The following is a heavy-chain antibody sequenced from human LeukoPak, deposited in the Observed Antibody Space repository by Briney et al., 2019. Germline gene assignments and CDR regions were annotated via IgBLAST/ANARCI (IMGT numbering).Heavy chain of an antibody. CDR2: ISADNGNT. J-gene: IGHJ4*02. D-gene: IGHD2-2*01. V-gene: IGHV1-18*01. CDR1: GYTFTGYG. CDR3: ARGFGLVPAAHFDY. Sequence: ASVKVSCKASGYTFTGYGIHWVRQAPGQGLEWMGWISADNGNTFYAQKLQGRVTMTTDTSTSTAYMELRSLRSDDTAVYYCARGFGLVPAAHFDYWGQGTLVIVSS.